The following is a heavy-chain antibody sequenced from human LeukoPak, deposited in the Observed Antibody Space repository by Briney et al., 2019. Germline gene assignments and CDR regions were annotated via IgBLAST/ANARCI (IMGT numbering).Heavy chain of an antibody. J-gene: IGHJ2*01. V-gene: IGHV3-23*01. Sequence: GGSLRLSCAASRFXFSSYAISWVRQAPGKGLQWVSTISGRGDSTYYADSVKGRFTISRDNSRNTLNLQMNTLRAEDTAVYYCAKATAAPVWYFDLWGRGALVTVSS. D-gene: IGHD6-13*01. CDR1: RFXFSSYA. CDR2: ISGRGDST. CDR3: AKATAAPVWYFDL.